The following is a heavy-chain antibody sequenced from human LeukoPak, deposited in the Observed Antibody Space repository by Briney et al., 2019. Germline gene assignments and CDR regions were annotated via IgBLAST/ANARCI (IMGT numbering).Heavy chain of an antibody. CDR3: AREAVGWELHQNFDY. CDR2: IYTSGST. V-gene: IGHV4-61*02. D-gene: IGHD1-26*01. CDR1: GGSISSGSYY. J-gene: IGHJ4*02. Sequence: SRTLSLTCTVSGGSISSGSYYWSWIRQPAGKGLEWIGRIYTSGSTNYNPSLKSRVTISVDTSKNQFSLKLSSVTAADTAVYYCAREAVGWELHQNFDYWGQGTLVTVSS.